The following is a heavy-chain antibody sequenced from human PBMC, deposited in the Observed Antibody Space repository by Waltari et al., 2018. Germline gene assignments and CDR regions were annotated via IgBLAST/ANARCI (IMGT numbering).Heavy chain of an antibody. CDR1: GGTFRSYA. CDR2: IIPIFGTA. J-gene: IGHJ4*02. D-gene: IGHD2-15*01. V-gene: IGHV1-69*05. Sequence: QVQLVQSGAEVKKPGSSVKVSCKASGGTFRSYAISWVRPAPGHGLEWMGGIIPIFGTANYAQKFQGRVTITTDESTSTAYMELSSLRSEDTAVYYCARDNLGYCSGGSCYWHYFDYWGQGTLVTVSS. CDR3: ARDNLGYCSGGSCYWHYFDY.